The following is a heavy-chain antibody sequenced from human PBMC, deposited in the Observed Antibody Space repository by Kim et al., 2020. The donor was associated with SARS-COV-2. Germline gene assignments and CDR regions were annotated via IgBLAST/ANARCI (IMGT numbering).Heavy chain of an antibody. Sequence: GGSLRLSCAASGFTFSSYSMNWVRQAPGKGLEWVSYISSSSSYIYYADSVKGRFTISRDNAKNSLYLQMNSLRAEDTAVYYCARVKDDFWFNGMDVWGQGTTVAVSS. CDR3: ARVKDDFWFNGMDV. D-gene: IGHD3-3*01. CDR2: ISSSSSYI. V-gene: IGHV3-21*01. CDR1: GFTFSSYS. J-gene: IGHJ6*02.